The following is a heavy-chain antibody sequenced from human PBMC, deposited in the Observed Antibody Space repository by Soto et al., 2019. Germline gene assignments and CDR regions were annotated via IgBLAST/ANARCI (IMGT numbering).Heavy chain of an antibody. CDR1: GAPITSGAYS. Sequence: QLQLRESGSGLVKPSQTLSLTCTVSGAPITSGAYSWIWIRQPPGKGLEWIGFIYQSGSTHYNPSLKSRVTISVDRSKNHFSLQLTSLTAADTAVYYCARDMSGCSSSDCYLSGWFDPWGPGTLVTVSS. J-gene: IGHJ5*02. CDR3: ARDMSGCSSSDCYLSGWFDP. CDR2: IYQSGST. D-gene: IGHD2-21*02. V-gene: IGHV4-30-2*01.